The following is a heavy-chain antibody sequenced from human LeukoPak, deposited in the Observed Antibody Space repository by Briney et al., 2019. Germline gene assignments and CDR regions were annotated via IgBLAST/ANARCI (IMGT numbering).Heavy chain of an antibody. CDR2: IYGGGST. V-gene: IGHV3-66*01. CDR1: GFTVNNNY. D-gene: IGHD6-6*01. J-gene: IGHJ4*02. Sequence: PGGSLRLSCAASGFTVNNNYMSWVRQAPGKGLEWVSLIYGGGSTYYADSVKGRFTISRDNSKNTLSLQMNSLRAEDTAVYYCATSLASARAAGYYFDYWGQGTLVTVSS. CDR3: ATSLASARAAGYYFDY.